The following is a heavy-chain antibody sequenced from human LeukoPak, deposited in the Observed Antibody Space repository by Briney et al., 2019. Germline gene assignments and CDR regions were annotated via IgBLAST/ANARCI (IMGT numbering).Heavy chain of an antibody. J-gene: IGHJ4*02. V-gene: IGHV3-30*02. Sequence: GGSLRLSCAASGFTFSSYGMHWVRQAPGKGLEWMSFIRYDGSNKYYADSVKGRFTIPRDSSKNTLYLRMNSLRAEDTAVYYCAKGYSYGFVYWGQGTLVTVSS. CDR2: IRYDGSNK. CDR3: AKGYSYGFVY. CDR1: GFTFSSYG. D-gene: IGHD5-18*01.